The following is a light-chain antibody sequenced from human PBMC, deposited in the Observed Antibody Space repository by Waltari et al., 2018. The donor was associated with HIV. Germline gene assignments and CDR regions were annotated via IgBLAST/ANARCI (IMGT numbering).Light chain of an antibody. CDR1: QSISSW. J-gene: IGKJ1*01. Sequence: DIQMTQSPSTLSASVGDRGTITCRASQSISSWLAWYQQKPGKAPKVLIYKASSLESGVPSRFSGSGSGTEFTLTISSLQPDDFATYYCQQYYSYSWDPFGQGTKVEIK. V-gene: IGKV1-5*03. CDR3: QQYYSYSWDP. CDR2: KAS.